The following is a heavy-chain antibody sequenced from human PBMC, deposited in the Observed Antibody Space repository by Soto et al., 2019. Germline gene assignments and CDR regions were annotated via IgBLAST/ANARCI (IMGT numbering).Heavy chain of an antibody. V-gene: IGHV4-4*02. CDR1: SGYISSSNW. J-gene: IGHJ3*02. Sequence: QVQLQESGPGLVKPSGTLSLTCAVSSGYISSSNWWSWVRQPPGKGLEWIGEIYHSGSTNYNPSLKSRVTISVDKSKNQFSLKLSSVTAADTAVYYCARRRIPYGDQGEDAFDIWGQGTMVTVSS. D-gene: IGHD4-17*01. CDR2: IYHSGST. CDR3: ARRRIPYGDQGEDAFDI.